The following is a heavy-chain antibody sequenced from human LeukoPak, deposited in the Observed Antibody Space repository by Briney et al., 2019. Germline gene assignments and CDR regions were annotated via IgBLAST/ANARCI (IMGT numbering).Heavy chain of an antibody. CDR2: IYTSGST. Sequence: SETLSLTCTVSGGSISSGSYYWSWIRQPAGEGLEWIGRIYTSGSTNYNPSLKSRVTISVDTSKNQFSLKLSSVTAADTAVYYCARDGGVLEWFYFDYWGQGTLVTVSS. D-gene: IGHD3-3*01. CDR1: GGSISSGSYY. V-gene: IGHV4-61*02. J-gene: IGHJ4*02. CDR3: ARDGGVLEWFYFDY.